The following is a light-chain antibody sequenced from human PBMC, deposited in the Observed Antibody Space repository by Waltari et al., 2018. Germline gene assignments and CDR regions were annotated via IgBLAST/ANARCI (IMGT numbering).Light chain of an antibody. CDR3: QQYKSFSRT. CDR1: QDISTW. Sequence: DIQMTQSPSTPSASVVDRVSITCRASQDISTWLAWYQQRPGEAPKLLIDQASTLERGVPSRFSGTGAGTEFTLTISSLQPDDFATYYCQQYKSFSRTFGQGTKVQVK. CDR2: QAS. J-gene: IGKJ1*01. V-gene: IGKV1-5*03.